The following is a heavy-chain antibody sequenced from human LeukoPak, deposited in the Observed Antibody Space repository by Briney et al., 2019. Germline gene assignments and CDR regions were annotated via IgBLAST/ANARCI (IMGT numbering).Heavy chain of an antibody. CDR1: GFTFSRYS. V-gene: IGHV3-48*01. CDR3: AREGWHDAFDI. Sequence: GGSLRLSCAASGFTFSRYSMNWVRQAPGKGLEWVSYISSGSSNIYYADSVKGRFTISRDNAKNSLYLQINSLRAEDTAVYSCAREGWHDAFDIWGQGTMVTVSS. J-gene: IGHJ3*02. CDR2: ISSGSSNI. D-gene: IGHD2-15*01.